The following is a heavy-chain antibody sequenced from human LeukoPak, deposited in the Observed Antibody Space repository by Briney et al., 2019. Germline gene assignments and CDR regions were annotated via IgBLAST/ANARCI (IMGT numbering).Heavy chain of an antibody. J-gene: IGHJ3*02. CDR2: ISENGGRT. D-gene: IGHD3-16*01. CDR1: GFTLSSYW. CDR3: ARDGVGGWAFDI. Sequence: GGSLRLSCAASGFTLSSYWMHWVRQAPGKGLEYVSAISENGGRTYYANSVKGRFTNSRDNSKNTLYLQMDSLRAEDMAVYYWARDGVGGWAFDIWGQGTMVTVSS. V-gene: IGHV3-64*01.